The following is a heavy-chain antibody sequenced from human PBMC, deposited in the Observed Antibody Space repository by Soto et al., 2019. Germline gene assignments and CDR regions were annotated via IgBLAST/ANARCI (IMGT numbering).Heavy chain of an antibody. CDR3: ARVSGGLFDY. Sequence: SGPTLVNPTQTLTLTCTFSGFSLSTSGMRVSWIRQPPGKALEWLARIDWDDDKFYSTSLKTRLTISEDTSKNQVVLTMTNMDPVDTATYYCARVSGGLFDYWGQGTLVTVSS. CDR2: IDWDDDK. J-gene: IGHJ4*02. D-gene: IGHD3-10*01. CDR1: GFSLSTSGMR. V-gene: IGHV2-70*04.